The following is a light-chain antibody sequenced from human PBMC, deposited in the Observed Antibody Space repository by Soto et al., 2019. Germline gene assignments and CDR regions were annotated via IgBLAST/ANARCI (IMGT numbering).Light chain of an antibody. Sequence: EIVLTQSPGTLSLSPGERATLSCRATQSVASGYFAWYQQKPGQAPRLLIYGASTRATGIPDRFSGSGSGTDFTLTISRLEPEDFAVYYCQHYGSSLTFGQGTKVEIK. CDR3: QHYGSSLT. CDR1: QSVASGY. CDR2: GAS. J-gene: IGKJ1*01. V-gene: IGKV3-20*01.